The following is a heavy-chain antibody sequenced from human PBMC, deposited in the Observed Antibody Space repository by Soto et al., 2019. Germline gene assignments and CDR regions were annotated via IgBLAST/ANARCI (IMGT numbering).Heavy chain of an antibody. V-gene: IGHV3-13*01. J-gene: IGHJ6*02. CDR1: GFGFNGYD. D-gene: IGHD3-10*01. CDR2: ISTAGDT. Sequence: EVQLVESGGGLVQPGGSLRLSCAASGFGFNGYDMHWVRQAPGKNLEWVAAISTAGDTYYLGSVKGRFTISREDAKNSLSLQMNSLRVGDTAVYYCARGGDRFDGMDLWGQGTTVTVSS. CDR3: ARGGDRFDGMDL.